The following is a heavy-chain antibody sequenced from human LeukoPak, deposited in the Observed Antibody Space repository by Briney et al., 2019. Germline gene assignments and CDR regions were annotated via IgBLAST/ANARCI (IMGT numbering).Heavy chain of an antibody. Sequence: GESLKISCKGSGYSFTNYWIGWVRQMPGKGLEWMGIIYPGDSDTRYSPSFQGQVTISADKSISTAYLQWSSLKASDTAMYYCARGVVGATTDYYYYYMDVWGKGTTVTVSS. D-gene: IGHD1-26*01. CDR3: ARGVVGATTDYYYYYMDV. CDR1: GYSFTNYW. V-gene: IGHV5-51*01. J-gene: IGHJ6*03. CDR2: IYPGDSDT.